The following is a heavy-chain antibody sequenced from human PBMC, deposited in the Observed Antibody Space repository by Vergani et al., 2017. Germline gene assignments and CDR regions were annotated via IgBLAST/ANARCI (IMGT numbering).Heavy chain of an antibody. D-gene: IGHD3-16*01. CDR3: ASWGGGAMAQCDY. CDR2: INPSGGST. J-gene: IGHJ4*02. Sequence: QVPLVQSGAEVKKPGAPVTVSCKASGYTFTSYYMHWVRQAPGQGLEWMGIINPSGGSTSYAQKFQGRDTMTRDTSTSKLDRELSSPRSEDTALYYCASWGGGAMAQCDYWGQGTLVTVSS. CDR1: GYTFTSYY. V-gene: IGHV1-46*01.